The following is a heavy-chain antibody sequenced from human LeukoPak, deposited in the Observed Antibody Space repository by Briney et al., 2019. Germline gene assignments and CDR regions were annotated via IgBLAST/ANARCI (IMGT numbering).Heavy chain of an antibody. CDR3: ARDGGWLQTQNHYYYHGMDV. CDR1: GGTFSTYA. D-gene: IGHD5-24*01. CDR2: ILPIFDMA. V-gene: IGHV1-69*04. J-gene: IGHJ6*02. Sequence: SVKVSCKASGGTFSTYAITWVRQAPGQGVEWMGRILPIFDMANYAQKFQGRVTITADKSTRTAYMELSSLRSDDTAVYYCARDGGWLQTQNHYYYHGMDVWGQGTTVTVSS.